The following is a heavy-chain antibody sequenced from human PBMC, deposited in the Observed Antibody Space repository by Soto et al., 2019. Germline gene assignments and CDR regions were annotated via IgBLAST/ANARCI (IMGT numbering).Heavy chain of an antibody. CDR3: ARDRVQWVAEGLFDP. CDR1: GFTFSSYS. D-gene: IGHD6-19*01. V-gene: IGHV3-48*02. J-gene: IGHJ5*02. Sequence: EVQLVESGGGLVKPGGSLRLSCAASGFTFSSYSMNWVRQAPGKGLEWVSYISSSSSTIYYADSVKGRFTISRDNAKNSLYLQMNSLRDEDTAVYYCARDRVQWVAEGLFDPWGQGTLVTVSS. CDR2: ISSSSSTI.